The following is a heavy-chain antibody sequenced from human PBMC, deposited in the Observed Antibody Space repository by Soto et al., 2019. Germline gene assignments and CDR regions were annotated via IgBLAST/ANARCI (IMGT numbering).Heavy chain of an antibody. CDR2: IYYSGST. V-gene: IGHV4-39*01. J-gene: IGHJ3*02. CDR1: GGSISSSSYY. Sequence: QLQLQESGPGLVKPSETLSLTCTVSGGSISSSSYYWGWIRQPPGKGLEWIGSIYYSGSTYYNPSLKSRVTISVDTSKNQFYLKLSSVTAADTAVYYCARTYYDILTGYSDDAFDIWGQGTMVTVSS. D-gene: IGHD3-9*01. CDR3: ARTYYDILTGYSDDAFDI.